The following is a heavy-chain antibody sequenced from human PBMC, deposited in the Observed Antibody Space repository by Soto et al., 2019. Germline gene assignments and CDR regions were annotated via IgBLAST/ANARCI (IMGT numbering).Heavy chain of an antibody. J-gene: IGHJ3*01. D-gene: IGHD3-22*01. CDR2: ISSSGSTI. Sequence: GGSLRLSCAASGFTFSSYEMNWVRQAPGKGLEWVSYISSSGSTIYYADSVKGRFTISRDNAKNSLYLQMNSLRAEDTAVYYCARDPPYDSSGYLSWGQGTMVTVSS. CDR1: GFTFSSYE. CDR3: ARDPPYDSSGYLS. V-gene: IGHV3-48*03.